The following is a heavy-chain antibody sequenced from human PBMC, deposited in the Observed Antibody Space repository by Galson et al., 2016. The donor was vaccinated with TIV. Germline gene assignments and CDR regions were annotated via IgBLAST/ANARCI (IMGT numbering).Heavy chain of an antibody. CDR1: GFSFSRNA. CDR3: ARAVTMRVADYYYGMDV. J-gene: IGHJ6*02. D-gene: IGHD3-22*01. Sequence: SLRLSCAASGFSFSRNAMHWVRQAPGRGLEWVAVISYDGTNKYYADSVKGRISISRDNSRNTLYLQMSSLRREDTAVYYCARAVTMRVADYYYGMDVWGQGTAVSVSS. V-gene: IGHV3-30-3*01. CDR2: ISYDGTNK.